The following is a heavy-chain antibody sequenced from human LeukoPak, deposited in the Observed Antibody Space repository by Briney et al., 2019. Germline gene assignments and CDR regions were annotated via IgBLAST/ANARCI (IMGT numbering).Heavy chain of an antibody. Sequence: PSETLSLTCAVYGGSFSGYYWSWIRQPPGKGLEWMGEINHSGSTNYNPSLKSRVTISVDTSKNQFSLRLSSVTAADTAVYYCARGHDYRAFDIWGQGTMVTVSS. V-gene: IGHV4-34*01. D-gene: IGHD4-11*01. CDR1: GGSFSGYY. J-gene: IGHJ3*02. CDR3: ARGHDYRAFDI. CDR2: INHSGST.